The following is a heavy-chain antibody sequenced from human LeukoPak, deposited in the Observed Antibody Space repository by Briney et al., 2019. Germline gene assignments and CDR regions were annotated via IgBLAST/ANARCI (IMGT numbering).Heavy chain of an antibody. J-gene: IGHJ4*02. CDR1: RYSINSGYY. Sequence: SETLSLTCAVSRYSINSGYYWDWIRQPPGKGLEWIGTIYHSGSTYYNPSLKSRVTISVDTSKNQFSLKLTSVAAADTALYYCARRGYTYGYVDYWGQGTLVTVSS. V-gene: IGHV4-38-2*01. D-gene: IGHD5-18*01. CDR2: IYHSGST. CDR3: ARRGYTYGYVDY.